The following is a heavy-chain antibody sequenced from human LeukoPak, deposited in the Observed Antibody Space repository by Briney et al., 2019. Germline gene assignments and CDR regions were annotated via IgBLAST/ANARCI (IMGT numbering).Heavy chain of an antibody. CDR1: GFTFSSYW. J-gene: IGHJ4*02. D-gene: IGHD3-22*01. CDR2: IRQDGSYK. CDR3: ARGPTSYYDTSGYLDS. V-gene: IGHV3-7*01. Sequence: GGSLRLSCAASGFTFSSYWMSWVRQAPGKGLEWGANIRQDGSYKQYVDSVRGRFTISRDNAQNSLYLQMNSLSAEDTAVYYCARGPTSYYDTSGYLDSWGQGTLVTVSS.